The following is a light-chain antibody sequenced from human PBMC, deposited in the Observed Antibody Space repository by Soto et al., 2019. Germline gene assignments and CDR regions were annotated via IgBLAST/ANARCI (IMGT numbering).Light chain of an antibody. J-gene: IGLJ7*01. CDR1: SSNIGRNT. Sequence: QSVLTQPPSASGTPGQRVTISCSGSSSNIGRNTVNWYQQFPGTAPKLLIYSNNQRPSGVPDRFSGSKSGTSASLAISGLQSEDEADYYCAAWDDSLNGPMFGGGTKVTVL. CDR2: SNN. CDR3: AAWDDSLNGPM. V-gene: IGLV1-44*01.